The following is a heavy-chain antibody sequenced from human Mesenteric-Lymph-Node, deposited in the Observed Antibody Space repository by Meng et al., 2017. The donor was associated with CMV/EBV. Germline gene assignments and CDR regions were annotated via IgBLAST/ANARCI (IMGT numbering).Heavy chain of an antibody. Sequence: ASVKVSCKASGYTFTDYFMHWVRQAPGQGLEWMAWINPKNGVTNYAQKFQGRATMTRDTSISTAYMEVTRLTSDDTAVYYCARGGDRGEEDFWGQGTLVTVSS. D-gene: IGHD2-21*01. CDR1: GYTFTDYF. V-gene: IGHV1-2*02. CDR2: INPKNGVT. J-gene: IGHJ4*02. CDR3: ARGGDRGEEDF.